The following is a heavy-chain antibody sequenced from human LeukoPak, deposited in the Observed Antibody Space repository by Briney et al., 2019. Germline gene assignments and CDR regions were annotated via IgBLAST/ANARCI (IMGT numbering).Heavy chain of an antibody. D-gene: IGHD2/OR15-2a*01. J-gene: IGHJ4*02. V-gene: IGHV3-23*01. CDR1: GFTFSNYA. CDR3: AKGVYASGWPD. CDR2: ISGSGGIT. Sequence: PGASLRLSCAASGFTFSNYAMNWVRQAPGKGLEWVSHISGSGGITYYAGSVKGRFTISRDNAKSTLYLQMNSLRAGDTAVYYCAKGVYASGWPDWGQGTLVTVSS.